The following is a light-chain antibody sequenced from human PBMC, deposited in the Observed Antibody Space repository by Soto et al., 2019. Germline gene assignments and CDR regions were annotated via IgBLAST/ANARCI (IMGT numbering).Light chain of an antibody. CDR3: CSYAGSSTFDVV. CDR1: SSEVGSYNL. CDR2: EGS. V-gene: IGLV2-23*03. Sequence: QSVLTQPASVAGSPGQSITIACTGTSSEVGSYNLVSWYQPHAGKAPKLMIYEGSKRPSGVSNRFSGSKSGNTASLTISGLQAEDEADYYCCSYAGSSTFDVVFGGGTKVTVL. J-gene: IGLJ2*01.